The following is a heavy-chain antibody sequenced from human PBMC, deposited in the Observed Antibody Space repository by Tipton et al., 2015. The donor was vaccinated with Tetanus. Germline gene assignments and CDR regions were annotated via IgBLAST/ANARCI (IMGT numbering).Heavy chain of an antibody. CDR2: VYSSGST. J-gene: IGHJ5*02. CDR1: GGSINPYY. CDR3: ARDHRLSASYAGWFDP. D-gene: IGHD1-26*01. V-gene: IGHV4-59*01. Sequence: LTCTVSGGSINPYYWSWIRQPPGKGLEWIGNVYSSGSTYYNPSLKGRVTISVDTSTTQFSLRLNSVTAADTAIYYCARDHRLSASYAGWFDPWGQGTLVTVSS.